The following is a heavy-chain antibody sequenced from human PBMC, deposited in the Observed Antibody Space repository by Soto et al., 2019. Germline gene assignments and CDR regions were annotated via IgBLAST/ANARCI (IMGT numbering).Heavy chain of an antibody. V-gene: IGHV3-23*01. CDR1: GFTFSSYA. Sequence: EVQLLESGGGLVQPGGSLRLSCAASGFTFSSYAMSWVRQAPGKGLEWVSALSGSGGSTYYADSVKGRFTISRDNSKNTLYLQMNSLRAEDTAVYYCAKDGNDIVVVPAAMPPIYYFDYWGQGTLVTVSS. CDR3: AKDGNDIVVVPAAMPPIYYFDY. D-gene: IGHD2-2*01. J-gene: IGHJ4*02. CDR2: LSGSGGST.